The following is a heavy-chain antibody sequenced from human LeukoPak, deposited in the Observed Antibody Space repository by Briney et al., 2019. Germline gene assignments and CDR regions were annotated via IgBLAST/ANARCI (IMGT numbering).Heavy chain of an antibody. J-gene: IGHJ4*02. CDR1: GFTFSTYW. D-gene: IGHD3-9*01. CDR3: ARVEDYDILTGFDY. Sequence: GGSLRLSCAASGFTFSTYWMSWVRQAPGKGLEWVANIKQDGREKYYVDSVKGRFTISRDNAKNSLYPQMNSLRAEDTAVYYCARVEDYDILTGFDYWGQGTLVTVSS. V-gene: IGHV3-7*01. CDR2: IKQDGREK.